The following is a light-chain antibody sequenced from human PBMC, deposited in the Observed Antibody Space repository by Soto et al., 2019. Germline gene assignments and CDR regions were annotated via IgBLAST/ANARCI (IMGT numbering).Light chain of an antibody. Sequence: QSVLTQPPSVSAAPGQKVTISCSGRSSNIGNNYVSWYQQLPGTAPKLLIYDNNKRPSGIPDRFSGSKSGTSATLGITGLQTGDEADYYCGTWDSSLRGYVFGTGTKLTVL. CDR1: SSNIGNNY. V-gene: IGLV1-51*01. CDR3: GTWDSSLRGYV. J-gene: IGLJ1*01. CDR2: DNN.